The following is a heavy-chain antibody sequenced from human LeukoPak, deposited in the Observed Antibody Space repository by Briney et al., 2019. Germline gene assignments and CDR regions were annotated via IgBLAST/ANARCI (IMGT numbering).Heavy chain of an antibody. D-gene: IGHD6-19*01. CDR2: IWYDGSNK. V-gene: IGHV3-33*01. CDR3: ARDGLSSGWLQDY. J-gene: IGHJ4*02. CDR1: GFTFSSYG. Sequence: GRSLRLSCAASGFTFSSYGMHWVRQAPGKGLEWVAVIWYDGSNKYYADSVKGRFTISRDNSENTLYLQMNSLRAEDTAVYHCARDGLSSGWLQDYWGQGTLVIVSS.